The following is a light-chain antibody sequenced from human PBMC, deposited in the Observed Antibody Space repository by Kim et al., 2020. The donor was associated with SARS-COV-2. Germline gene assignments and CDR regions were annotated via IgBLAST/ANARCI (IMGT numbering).Light chain of an antibody. CDR2: EVS. J-gene: IGKJ1*01. V-gene: IGKV2-29*02. Sequence: QPASISCKSSESLLHSDGKTYLYWFRQRAGQSPQLLIYEVSSRFSGVPDRFSGSGSGTDFTLKISRVEAEDVGTYYCMQSVNLRTFGQGTNVDIK. CDR3: MQSVNLRT. CDR1: ESLLHSDGKTY.